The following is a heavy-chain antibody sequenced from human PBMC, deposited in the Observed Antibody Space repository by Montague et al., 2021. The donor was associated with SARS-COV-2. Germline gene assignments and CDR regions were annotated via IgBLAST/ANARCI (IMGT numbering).Heavy chain of an antibody. V-gene: IGHV4-39*01. CDR1: HGSTSSSSYY. D-gene: IGHD3-9*01. CDR2: IYHTGRT. Sequence: SETLSLTCTASHGSTSSSSYYWGWIRQPPEKGLEWIGGIYHTGRTYNNPSLKSRVTLSVDTSRNQFSLKVSSVTAAETAMYYCAVVDILTGYSLNYWGQGTLVTVSS. CDR3: AVVDILTGYSLNY. J-gene: IGHJ4*02.